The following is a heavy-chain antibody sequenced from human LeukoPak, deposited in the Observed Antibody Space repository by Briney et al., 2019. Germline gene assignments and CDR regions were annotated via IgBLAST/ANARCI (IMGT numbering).Heavy chain of an antibody. CDR2: IYYSGRT. CDR3: ARRRYYDGSGYLE. CDR1: GDSVSRSDSY. Sequence: SETLSLTCSVSGDSVSRSDSYWDWIRQPPGKGLEWIGTIYYSGRTYYSPSLKSRVTMSVDTSNNQFSLNLRSVTAADTAVYYCARRRYYDGSGYLERGQGTLLSVSS. V-gene: IGHV4-39*01. J-gene: IGHJ1*01. D-gene: IGHD3-22*01.